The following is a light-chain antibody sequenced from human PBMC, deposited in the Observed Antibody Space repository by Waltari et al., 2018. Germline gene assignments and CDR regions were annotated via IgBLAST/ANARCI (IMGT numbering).Light chain of an antibody. CDR1: QSVRNN. Sequence: RASQSVRNNLAWFQQKPGQVPRLLIYGASPRATGIPARFSGSWSGTDFTLTISSLQSKDFAVYYCQQYNKWPTWTFGQGTKVEIK. CDR3: QQYNKWPTWT. J-gene: IGKJ1*01. CDR2: GAS. V-gene: IGKV3-15*01.